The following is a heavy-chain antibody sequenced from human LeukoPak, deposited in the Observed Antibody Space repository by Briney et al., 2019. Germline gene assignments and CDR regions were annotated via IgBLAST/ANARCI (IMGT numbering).Heavy chain of an antibody. J-gene: IGHJ4*02. Sequence: GASVKVSCKASGYTCTSYGISWVRQAPGQGLEWMGWLSAYNGNTNYAQKLQGRVTMTTETSTSTAYMKLRSLRSDDTALYYCASGCGGDCYSESDYWGQATLVTVSS. CDR2: LSAYNGNT. V-gene: IGHV1-18*01. CDR3: ASGCGGDCYSESDY. D-gene: IGHD2-21*01. CDR1: GYTCTSYG.